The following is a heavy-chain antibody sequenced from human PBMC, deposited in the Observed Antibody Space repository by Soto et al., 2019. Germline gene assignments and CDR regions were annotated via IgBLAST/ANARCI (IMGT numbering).Heavy chain of an antibody. CDR2: ISWNSGSI. J-gene: IGHJ4*02. Sequence: EVQLVESGGVLEQPGRSQRLSCAASGFTFDDYAMHWVRQAPGKGLEWVSGISWNSGSIGYADSVKGRFTISRDNAKNSLYLQMNSLRAEDTALYYCAKDGVWGQRTLVTVSS. CDR1: GFTFDDYA. V-gene: IGHV3-9*01. CDR3: AKDGV. D-gene: IGHD3-10*01.